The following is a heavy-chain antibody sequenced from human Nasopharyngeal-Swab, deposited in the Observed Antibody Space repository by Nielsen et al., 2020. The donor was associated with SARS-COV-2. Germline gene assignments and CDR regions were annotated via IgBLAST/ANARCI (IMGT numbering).Heavy chain of an antibody. D-gene: IGHD2-2*01. V-gene: IGHV3-23*01. CDR3: AKGSPGQCSSVTCTGAMYFDH. CDR1: GFSTTTYG. Sequence: GGSLRLSCAASGFSTTTYGVSWVRQAPGKGLEWVSSISAGGSPYYADSAKGRFTISRDNSKNSLYLQLNSLRDEDTAVYYCAKGSPGQCSSVTCTGAMYFDHWGQGTLVTVSS. CDR2: ISAGGSP. J-gene: IGHJ4*02.